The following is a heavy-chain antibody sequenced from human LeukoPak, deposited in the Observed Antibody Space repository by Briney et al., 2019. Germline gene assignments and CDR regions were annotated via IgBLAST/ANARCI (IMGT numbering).Heavy chain of an antibody. CDR1: GYSISSGYY. J-gene: IGHJ3*02. CDR3: ATRYYGGNDAFDI. CDR2: IYHSGST. Sequence: SETLSLTCAVSGYSISSGYYWGWIRQPPGKGLEWIGSIYHSGSTYYNPSLKSRVTISVDTSKNQFSLKLSSATAADTAVYYCATRYYGGNDAFDIWGQGTMVTVSS. V-gene: IGHV4-38-2*01. D-gene: IGHD4-23*01.